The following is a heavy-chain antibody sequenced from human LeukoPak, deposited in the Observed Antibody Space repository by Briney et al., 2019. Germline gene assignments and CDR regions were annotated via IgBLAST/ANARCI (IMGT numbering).Heavy chain of an antibody. J-gene: IGHJ4*02. Sequence: GVLRLSCAASGFTFSSYWMSWVRQAPGKGLEWVANIKQDGSEKYYVDSVKGRFTIFRDNAKNSLYLQMNSLGAEDTAVYYCAGDYSARDYWGQGTLVTVSS. V-gene: IGHV3-7*01. CDR3: AGDYSARDY. D-gene: IGHD4-17*01. CDR2: IKQDGSEK. CDR1: GFTFSSYW.